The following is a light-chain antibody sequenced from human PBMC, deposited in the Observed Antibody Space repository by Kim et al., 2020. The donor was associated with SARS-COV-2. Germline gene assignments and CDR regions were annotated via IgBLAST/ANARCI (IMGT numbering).Light chain of an antibody. J-gene: IGLJ3*02. V-gene: IGLV1-40*01. CDR3: QSFDSSLSAMV. CDR1: SSNIGSVYD. Sequence: QSVLTQPPSVSGAPGQRVIISCTGSSSNIGSVYDVHWYKQLPGTAPKLLIYRNNNRPSGVPDRFSGSKSGTSASLAIIGLQADDEAHYYCQSFDSSLSAMVFGGGTQLSVL. CDR2: RNN.